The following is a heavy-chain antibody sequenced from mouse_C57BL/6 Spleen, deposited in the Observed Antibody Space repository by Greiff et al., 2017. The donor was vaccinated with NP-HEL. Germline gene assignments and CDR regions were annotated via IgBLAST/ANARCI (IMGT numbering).Heavy chain of an antibody. Sequence: QVQLQQPGAELVRPGTSVKLSCKASGYTFTSYWMHWVKQRPGQGLEWIGVIDPSDSYTNYNQKFKGKATLTVDTSSSTAYMQLSSLTSEDSAVYYCARNFGYDYDGYYAMDYWGQGTSVTVSS. CDR3: ARNFGYDYDGYYAMDY. D-gene: IGHD2-4*01. CDR2: IDPSDSYT. J-gene: IGHJ4*01. CDR1: GYTFTSYW. V-gene: IGHV1-59*01.